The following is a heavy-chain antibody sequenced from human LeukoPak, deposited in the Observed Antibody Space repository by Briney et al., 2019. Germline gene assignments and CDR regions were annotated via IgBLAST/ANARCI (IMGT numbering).Heavy chain of an antibody. J-gene: IGHJ5*02. CDR3: ARGIDNWFDP. V-gene: IGHV1-8*01. CDR2: VNPNSANT. CDR1: GYTFPSYD. Sequence: ASVKVSCKASGYTFPSYDINWVRQATGQGLEWMGWVNPNSANTAYAQKFQGRVTMTRDTSISTAYMELSRLTSDDTAVYYCARGIDNWFDPWGQGTLVTVSS.